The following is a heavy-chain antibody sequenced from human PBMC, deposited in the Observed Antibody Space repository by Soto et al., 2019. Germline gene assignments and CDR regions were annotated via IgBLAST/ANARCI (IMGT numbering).Heavy chain of an antibody. J-gene: IGHJ5*02. Sequence: GGALRLSCAASGFTFSSYGMACGRQARGKGLEWVAVISYDGSNKYYADSVKGRFTISRDHSKNTLYLQLNSLTAEDTAVYYCAKGGGVLAATMGSFHPWGQGTLVHVSS. D-gene: IGHD2-15*01. CDR1: GFTFSSYG. CDR3: AKGGGVLAATMGSFHP. V-gene: IGHV3-30*18. CDR2: ISYDGSNK.